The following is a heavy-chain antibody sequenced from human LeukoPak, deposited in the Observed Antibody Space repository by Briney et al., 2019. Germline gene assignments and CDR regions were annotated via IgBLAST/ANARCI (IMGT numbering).Heavy chain of an antibody. Sequence: SETLSLTCTVSGGSISSGGYYWSWIRQPPGKGLEWIGYIYHSGSTYYNPSLKSRVTISVDRSKNQFSLKLTSVTAADTAVYYCTRRVAGSSRIDYWGQGTLVTVSS. CDR1: GGSISSGGYY. D-gene: IGHD6-6*01. CDR3: TRRVAGSSRIDY. J-gene: IGHJ4*02. V-gene: IGHV4-30-2*01. CDR2: IYHSGST.